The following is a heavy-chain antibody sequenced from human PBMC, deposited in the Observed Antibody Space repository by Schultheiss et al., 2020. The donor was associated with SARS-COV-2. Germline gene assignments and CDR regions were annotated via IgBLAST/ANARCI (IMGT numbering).Heavy chain of an antibody. CDR3: ARDVLLNYCSGGRCSHSYYNGMDV. CDR1: GGSFSAYY. D-gene: IGHD2-15*01. J-gene: IGHJ6*02. CDR2: INHRGST. Sequence: GSLRLSCAVYGGSFSAYYWNWIRQPPGKGLEWIGEINHRGSTNYNPSLKSRVTISVDTSKNQFSLKLSSVTAADTAVYYCARDVLLNYCSGGRCSHSYYNGMDVWGQGTTVTVSS. V-gene: IGHV4-34*01.